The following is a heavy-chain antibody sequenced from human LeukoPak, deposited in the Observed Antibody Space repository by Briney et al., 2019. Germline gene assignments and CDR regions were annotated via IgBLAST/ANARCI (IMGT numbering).Heavy chain of an antibody. D-gene: IGHD1-1*01. CDR2: LSSSSSYI. V-gene: IGHV3-21*01. CDR3: ARPNWSDYYYYMDV. J-gene: IGHJ6*03. CDR1: GFTFSSYS. Sequence: NPGGSLRLSCAASGFTFSSYSMNWVRQAPGKGLEWVSSLSSSSSYIYYADSVKGRFTISRDNAKNSLYLQMNSLRAEDTAVYYCARPNWSDYYYYMDVWGKGTTVTVSS.